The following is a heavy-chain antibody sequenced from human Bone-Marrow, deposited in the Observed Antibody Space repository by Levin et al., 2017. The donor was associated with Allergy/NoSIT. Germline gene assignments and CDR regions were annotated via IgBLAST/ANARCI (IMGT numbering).Heavy chain of an antibody. D-gene: IGHD3-22*01. CDR1: GFTFSSYG. CDR3: AKCRFENSGHYYSDFDY. J-gene: IGHJ4*02. V-gene: IGHV3-30*18. CDR2: ISSDGSDK. Sequence: PGGSLRLSCEASGFTFSSYGMHWVRQAPGKGLEWVGLISSDGSDKFYVNSVRGRFSISRDNAKNTLYLQMDSLRVEDTAVYYCAKCRFENSGHYYSDFDYWGQGTLVTVSS.